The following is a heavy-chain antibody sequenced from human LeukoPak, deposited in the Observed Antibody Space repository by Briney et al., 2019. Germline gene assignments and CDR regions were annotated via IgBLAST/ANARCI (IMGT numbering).Heavy chain of an antibody. V-gene: IGHV4-34*01. CDR2: INHSGST. J-gene: IGHJ3*02. D-gene: IGHD4-17*01. Sequence: SETLSLTCAVYGGSFSVYYWSWIRQPPGKGLEWIGEINHSGSTNYNPSLKSRVTISVDTSKNQFSLKLSSVTAADTAVYYCARARFELGTVTTQLRPNDAFDIWGQGTMVTVSS. CDR3: ARARFELGTVTTQLRPNDAFDI. CDR1: GGSFSVYY.